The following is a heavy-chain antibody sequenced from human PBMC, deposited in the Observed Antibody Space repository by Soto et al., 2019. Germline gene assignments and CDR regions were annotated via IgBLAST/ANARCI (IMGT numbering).Heavy chain of an antibody. Sequence: ETLSLTCAVYGGSFSGYYWSWIRQPPGKGLEWIGEINHSGSTNYNPSLKSRVTISVDTSKNQFSLKLSSVTAADTAVYYCARGRYYDFWSGYFSHYYYGMDVWGQGTTVTVSS. CDR3: ARGRYYDFWSGYFSHYYYGMDV. J-gene: IGHJ6*02. D-gene: IGHD3-3*01. V-gene: IGHV4-34*01. CDR1: GGSFSGYY. CDR2: INHSGST.